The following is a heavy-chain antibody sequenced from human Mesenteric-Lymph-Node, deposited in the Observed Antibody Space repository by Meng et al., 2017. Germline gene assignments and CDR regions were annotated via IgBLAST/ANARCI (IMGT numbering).Heavy chain of an antibody. D-gene: IGHD1-26*01. Sequence: QVQLQESGPGLVKPSQTLSLTCTVSGGSISSGGYYWSWIRQPPGKGLEWIGEINHSGSTNYNPSLKSRVTISVDTSKNQFSLKLSSVTAADTAVYYCARAAGAAEYFQHWGQGTLVTVFS. J-gene: IGHJ1*01. V-gene: IGHV4-31*03. CDR1: GGSISSGGYY. CDR3: ARAAGAAEYFQH. CDR2: INHSGST.